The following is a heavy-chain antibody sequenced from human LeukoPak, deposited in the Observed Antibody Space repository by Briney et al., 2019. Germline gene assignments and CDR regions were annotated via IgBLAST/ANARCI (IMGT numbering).Heavy chain of an antibody. J-gene: IGHJ4*02. CDR1: GGSFSGYY. Sequence: PSETLSLTCAVYGGSFSGYYWSWIRQPPGKGLEWIGEINHSGSTNYIPSLKSRVTISVDTSKNQFSLKLSSVTAADTAVYYCARGPRQWLAPYYFDYWGQGTLVTVSS. V-gene: IGHV4-34*01. CDR3: ARGPRQWLAPYYFDY. D-gene: IGHD6-19*01. CDR2: INHSGST.